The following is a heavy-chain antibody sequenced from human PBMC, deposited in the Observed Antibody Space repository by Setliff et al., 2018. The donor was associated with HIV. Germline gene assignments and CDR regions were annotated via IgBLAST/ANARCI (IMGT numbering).Heavy chain of an antibody. J-gene: IGHJ3*01. CDR2: INHSGST. V-gene: IGHV4-34*01. CDR3: ARDRALGV. D-gene: IGHD3-3*02. CDR1: GGSFSGYY. Sequence: SETLSLTCAVYGGSFSGYYWSWIRQPPGKGLEWIGEINHSGSTNYNPSLKSRVTISVDTSKNQFSLKLSSVTAADTAVYYCARDRALGVWGQGTMVTVSS.